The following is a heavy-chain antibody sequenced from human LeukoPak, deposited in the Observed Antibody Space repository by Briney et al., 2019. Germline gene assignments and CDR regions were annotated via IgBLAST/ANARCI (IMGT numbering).Heavy chain of an antibody. D-gene: IGHD5-18*01. CDR2: IYSGGST. CDR3: RSVDTAMADDYYFDY. CDR1: GFTVSSNY. Sequence: PGGSLRLSCAASGFTVSSNYMSWVRQAPGKGLEWVSVIYSGGSTYYADSVKGRFTISRHNSKNTLYLQMNSLRAEDTAVYYCRSVDTAMADDYYFDYWGQGTLVTVSS. J-gene: IGHJ4*02. V-gene: IGHV3-53*04.